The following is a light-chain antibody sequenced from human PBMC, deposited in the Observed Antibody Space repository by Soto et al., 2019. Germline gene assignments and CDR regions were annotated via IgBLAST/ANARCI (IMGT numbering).Light chain of an antibody. CDR1: SSDVGAYNY. CDR3: CSYTSASTYG. CDR2: DVT. V-gene: IGLV2-14*03. J-gene: IGLJ1*01. Sequence: QSVLTQPASVSGSPGQSIAISCTGTSSDVGAYNYVSWYQHHPGKVPKLVIYDVTNRPSGISDRFSGSKSGNTASLTISGLQAEDEADFYCCSYTSASTYGFGTGTKVTVL.